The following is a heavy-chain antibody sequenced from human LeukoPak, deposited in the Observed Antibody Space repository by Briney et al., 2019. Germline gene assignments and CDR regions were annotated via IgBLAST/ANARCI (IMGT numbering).Heavy chain of an antibody. CDR2: ITYDGSNK. J-gene: IGHJ4*02. Sequence: WGSLSRSCAGYGFTFSSYAMHWVRQAPGKGLEWVAVITYDGSNKSYADSVKGRFTISRDNSKSALYLQMNSLRAEYTAVYYCARGDIVATGLDYWGQGTLVTVSS. CDR1: GFTFSSYA. D-gene: IGHD5-12*01. CDR3: ARGDIVATGLDY. V-gene: IGHV3-30-3*01.